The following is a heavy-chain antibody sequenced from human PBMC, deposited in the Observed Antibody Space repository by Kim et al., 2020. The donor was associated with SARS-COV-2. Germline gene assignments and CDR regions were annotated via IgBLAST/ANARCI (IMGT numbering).Heavy chain of an antibody. CDR1: GFTFSSYW. CDR3: ASQNEWLNDAFDI. V-gene: IGHV3-74*01. D-gene: IGHD6-19*01. CDR2: INSDGSST. Sequence: GGSLRLSCAASGFTFSSYWMHWVRQAPGKRLVWVSRINSDGSSTSYADSVKGRFTISRDNAKNTLYLQMNSLRAEDTAVYYCASQNEWLNDAFDIWGQGTMVTVSS. J-gene: IGHJ3*02.